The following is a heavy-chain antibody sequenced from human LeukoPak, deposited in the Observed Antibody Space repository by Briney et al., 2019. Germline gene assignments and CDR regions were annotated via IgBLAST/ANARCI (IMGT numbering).Heavy chain of an antibody. J-gene: IGHJ3*02. D-gene: IGHD3-10*01. Sequence: GGSLRLSCAASGFTFSSYGMHWVRQAPGKGLEWVAVISYDGSNKYYADSVKGRFTISRDNSKNTLYLQMNSLRAEDTAVYCCAKDWVEYYGSGRYHGAFDIWGQGTMVTVSS. CDR2: ISYDGSNK. CDR1: GFTFSSYG. V-gene: IGHV3-30*18. CDR3: AKDWVEYYGSGRYHGAFDI.